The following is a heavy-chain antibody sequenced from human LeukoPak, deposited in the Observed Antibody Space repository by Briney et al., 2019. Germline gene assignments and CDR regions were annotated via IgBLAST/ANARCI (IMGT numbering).Heavy chain of an antibody. J-gene: IGHJ4*02. V-gene: IGHV3-23*01. Sequence: GGSLRLSCAASGFTFSGYAMSWVRQAPGKGLEWVSTISGSGVSTYYADSVKGRFTSSRDNSKNTLYLQMNNLGAEDTAVYYCAKESRYYYGSGSFSSQFDYWGQGNLVTVSS. CDR3: AKESRYYYGSGSFSSQFDY. D-gene: IGHD3-10*01. CDR2: ISGSGVST. CDR1: GFTFSGYA.